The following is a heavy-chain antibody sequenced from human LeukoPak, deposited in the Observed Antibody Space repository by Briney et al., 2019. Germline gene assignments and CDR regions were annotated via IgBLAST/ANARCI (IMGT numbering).Heavy chain of an antibody. V-gene: IGHV4-30-4*08. J-gene: IGHJ4*02. CDR3: ARDGGDTIYDY. CDR1: GGSISSGDYY. CDR2: IYYSGST. Sequence: SETLSLTCTVSGGSISSGDYYWSWIRQPPGKGLEWIGYIYYSGSTYYNPSLKSRVTISVDTSKNQFSLKLSSVTAADTAVYYCARDGGDTIYDYWGQGTLVTVS. D-gene: IGHD5-18*01.